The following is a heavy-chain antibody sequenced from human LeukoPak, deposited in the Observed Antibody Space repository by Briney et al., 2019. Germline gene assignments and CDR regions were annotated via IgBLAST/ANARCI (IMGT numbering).Heavy chain of an antibody. CDR1: GFTFSSYW. J-gene: IGHJ4*02. CDR2: INPDGSEK. Sequence: PGGSLRLSCTPSGFTFSSYWMKLVRQAPGKGLEWVANINPDGSEKDYVDSVKGRFTISRDNAKNYLVLQMINRRAKDTAVYFCARGHYYSIYWGLGTLVTVSS. CDR3: ARGHYYSIY. V-gene: IGHV3-7*02.